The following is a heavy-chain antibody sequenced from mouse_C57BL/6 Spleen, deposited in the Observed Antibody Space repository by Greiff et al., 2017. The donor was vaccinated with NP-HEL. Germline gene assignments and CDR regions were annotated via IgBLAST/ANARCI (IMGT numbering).Heavy chain of an antibody. J-gene: IGHJ2*01. CDR1: GFTFSDYG. V-gene: IGHV5-17*01. D-gene: IGHD1-1*01. CDR3: ARDYGSTLDY. Sequence: EVKLVESGGGLVKPGGSLKLSCAASGFTFSDYGMHWVRQAPEKGLEWVAYISSGSSTIYYADTVKGRFTISRDNAKNTLFLQMTSLRSEDTAMYYCARDYGSTLDYWGQGTTLTVSS. CDR2: ISSGSSTI.